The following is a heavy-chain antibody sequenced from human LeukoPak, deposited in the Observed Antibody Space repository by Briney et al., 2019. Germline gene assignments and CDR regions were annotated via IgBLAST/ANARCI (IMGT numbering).Heavy chain of an antibody. J-gene: IGHJ6*03. Sequence: ASVKVSCKASGYTFTSYGISWVRQAPGQGLEWMGWISAYNGNTNYAQKLQGRVTMTTDTSTSTAYMELSSLRSEDTAVYYCARVRGVQGMSLGYSYGRSKYYMDVWGKGTTVTVSS. CDR2: ISAYNGNT. CDR1: GYTFTSYG. D-gene: IGHD5-18*01. V-gene: IGHV1-18*01. CDR3: ARVRGVQGMSLGYSYGRSKYYMDV.